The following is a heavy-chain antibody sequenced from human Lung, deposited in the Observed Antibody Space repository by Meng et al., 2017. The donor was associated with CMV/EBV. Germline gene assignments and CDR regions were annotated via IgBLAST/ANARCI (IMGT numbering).Heavy chain of an antibody. D-gene: IGHD3-3*01. V-gene: IGHV4-34*01. Sequence: GXXRLSCAVYGGSFSGYYWSWIRQPPGKGLEWIGEINHSGSTNYNPSLKSRVTISVDTSKNQFSLKLSSVTAADTAGYYCARRRTIFGVVIDYGMDVWGQGTXVTVSS. CDR2: INHSGST. CDR3: ARRRTIFGVVIDYGMDV. J-gene: IGHJ6*02. CDR1: GGSFSGYY.